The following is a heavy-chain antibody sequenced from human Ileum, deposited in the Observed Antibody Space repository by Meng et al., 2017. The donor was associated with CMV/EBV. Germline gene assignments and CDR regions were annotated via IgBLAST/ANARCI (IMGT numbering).Heavy chain of an antibody. D-gene: IGHD6-13*01. Sequence: QITLKESGPTLVKPTQTLTLTCTFSGFSLTTTGVGVGWIRQPPGKALEWLALIYWDDDKRYSPSLKTRLTIAKDTSKNQVVLIMTNMDPVDTATYYCARSGGSTWYEENNWFDPWGQGTLVTVSS. CDR3: ARSGGSTWYEENNWFDP. CDR1: GFSLTTTGVG. V-gene: IGHV2-5*02. CDR2: IYWDDDK. J-gene: IGHJ5*02.